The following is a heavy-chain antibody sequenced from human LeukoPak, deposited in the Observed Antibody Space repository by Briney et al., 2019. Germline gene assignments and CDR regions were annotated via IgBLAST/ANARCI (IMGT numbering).Heavy chain of an antibody. CDR3: ARGGRITMIVVVTPAFDY. CDR1: GGSISSSSYY. Sequence: SETLSLTCTVSGGSISSSSYYWSWIRQPPGKGLEWIGEINHSGSTNYNPSLKSRVTISVDTSKNQFSLKLSSVTAADTAVYYCARGGRITMIVVVTPAFDYWGQGTLVTVSS. J-gene: IGHJ4*02. D-gene: IGHD3-22*01. CDR2: INHSGST. V-gene: IGHV4-39*07.